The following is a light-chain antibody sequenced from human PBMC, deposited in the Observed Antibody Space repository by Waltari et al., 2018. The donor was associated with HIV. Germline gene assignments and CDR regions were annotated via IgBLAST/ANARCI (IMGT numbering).Light chain of an antibody. CDR1: NSNIGSSS. V-gene: IGLV1-47*01. CDR2: SNN. J-gene: IGLJ3*02. CDR3: STWDESQSFQV. Sequence: QPVLTQLPSMSGTPGQTVTISCSGSNSNIGSSSMYGYQHLPGTTPRLLIYSNNERPSGVPDRFSGSKSGTSASLTISGLRSEDEADYYCSTWDESQSFQVFGGGTKVTVL.